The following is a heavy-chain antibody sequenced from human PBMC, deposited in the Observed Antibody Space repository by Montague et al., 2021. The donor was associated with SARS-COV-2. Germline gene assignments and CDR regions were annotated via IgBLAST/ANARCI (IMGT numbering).Heavy chain of an antibody. CDR1: GFTFSSYA. D-gene: IGHD3-10*01. CDR2: ISGSGGST. CDR3: AKDIAVLGELSYYYGMDV. V-gene: IGHV3-23*01. Sequence: LSCAASGFTFSSYAMSWVRQAPEKGLEWVSAISGSGGSTYYADSVKGRFTISRGNSKNTLYLQMNSLRAEDTAVYYCAKDIAVLGELSYYYGMDVWGQGTTVTVSS. J-gene: IGHJ6*02.